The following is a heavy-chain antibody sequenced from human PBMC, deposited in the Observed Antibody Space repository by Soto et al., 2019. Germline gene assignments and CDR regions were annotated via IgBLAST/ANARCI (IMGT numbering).Heavy chain of an antibody. J-gene: IGHJ4*02. CDR2: LYIDAET. Sequence: GGSLRLSCAASGLTVSSNYMGWVRQAPGKGLEWVSLLYIDAETRHYGDSAKGRFTISRDNSKNTLYLQMTSLRAEDTAVYYCARDMGVTGYYHYFDNWGLGTLVTVSP. D-gene: IGHD3-9*01. V-gene: IGHV3-53*01. CDR3: ARDMGVTGYYHYFDN. CDR1: GLTVSSNY.